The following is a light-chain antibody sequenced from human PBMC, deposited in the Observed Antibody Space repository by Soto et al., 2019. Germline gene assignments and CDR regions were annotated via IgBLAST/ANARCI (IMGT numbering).Light chain of an antibody. CDR1: SSDVGSYNR. J-gene: IGLJ1*01. V-gene: IGLV2-18*02. CDR2: DVS. Sequence: QSVLTQPPSVSGSPGQSVTISCTGTSSDVGSYNRVSWYQQPPGTAPKVMIYDVSNRPSGVPDRFSGSKSGNTASLTISGLQAEDESAYYCSSYTSNSTYVFGTGTKVTVL. CDR3: SSYTSNSTYV.